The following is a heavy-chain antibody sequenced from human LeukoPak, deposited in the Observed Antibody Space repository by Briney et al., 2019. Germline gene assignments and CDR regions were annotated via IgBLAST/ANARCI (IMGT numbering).Heavy chain of an antibody. J-gene: IGHJ4*02. D-gene: IGHD3-22*01. CDR2: INPNSGGT. Sequence: GASVKVSCKASGYTVTGYYMHWVRQAPGQGLEWMGWINPNSGGTNYAQKFQGWVTMTRDTSISTAYMELSRLRSDDTAVYYCARAGDYYDSSGYYFGYWGQGTLVTVSS. CDR3: ARAGDYYDSSGYYFGY. V-gene: IGHV1-2*04. CDR1: GYTVTGYY.